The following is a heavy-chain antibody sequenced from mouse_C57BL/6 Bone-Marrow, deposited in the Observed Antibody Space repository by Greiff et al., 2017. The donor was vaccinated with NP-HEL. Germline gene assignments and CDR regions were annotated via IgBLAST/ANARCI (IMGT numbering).Heavy chain of an antibody. CDR3: ARLYYGKAWLAY. CDR1: GYTFTSYG. D-gene: IGHD1-1*01. J-gene: IGHJ3*01. V-gene: IGHV1-81*01. Sequence: QVQLQQSGAELARPGASVKLSCKASGYTFTSYGISWVKQRTGQGLEWIGEIYPRSGSTYYNEKFKGKATLTADKSSSTAYMELSSLTSEDSAVYFCARLYYGKAWLAYWGQGTLVTVSA. CDR2: IYPRSGST.